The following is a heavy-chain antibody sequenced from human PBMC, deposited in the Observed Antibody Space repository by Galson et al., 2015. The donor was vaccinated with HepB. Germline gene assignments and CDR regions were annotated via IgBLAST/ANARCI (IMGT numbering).Heavy chain of an antibody. CDR3: ARHPLRAAADHNWFDP. CDR1: GYIFTSYG. CDR2: ISAYKGNT. V-gene: IGHV1-18*01. D-gene: IGHD6-13*01. J-gene: IGHJ5*02. Sequence: SVKVSCKASGYIFTSYGISWVRQAPGQGLEWMGWISAYKGNTNYAQKLQGRVTMTTDTSTSTAYMELRSLRSDDTAVYYCARHPLRAAADHNWFDPWGQGTLVTVSS.